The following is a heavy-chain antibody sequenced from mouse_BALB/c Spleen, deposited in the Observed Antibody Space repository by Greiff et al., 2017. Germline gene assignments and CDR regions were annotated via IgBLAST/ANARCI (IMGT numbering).Heavy chain of an antibody. CDR3: ARRYDYHFDY. CDR1: GFTFSSYG. J-gene: IGHJ2*01. Sequence: EVMLVESGGYLVKPGGSLKLSCAASGFTFSSYGMSWVRQTPDKRLEWVATISSGGSYTYYPDSVKGRFTISRDNAKNTLYLQMSSLKSEDTAMYYCARRYDYHFDYWGQGTTLTVSS. CDR2: ISSGGSYT. V-gene: IGHV5-6*02. D-gene: IGHD2-4*01.